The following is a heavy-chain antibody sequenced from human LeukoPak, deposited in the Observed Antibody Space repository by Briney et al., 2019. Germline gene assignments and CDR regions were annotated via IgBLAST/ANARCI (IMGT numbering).Heavy chain of an antibody. D-gene: IGHD5-12*01. Sequence: SETLSPTCTVSGYSISSGYYWGWIRQPPGKGLEWIGSIYHSGSTYYNPSLKSRVTISVDTSKNQFSLKLSSVTAADTAVYYCARVTYEGSVVYWGQGTLVTASS. CDR1: GYSISSGYY. J-gene: IGHJ4*02. CDR2: IYHSGST. V-gene: IGHV4-38-2*02. CDR3: ARVTYEGSVVY.